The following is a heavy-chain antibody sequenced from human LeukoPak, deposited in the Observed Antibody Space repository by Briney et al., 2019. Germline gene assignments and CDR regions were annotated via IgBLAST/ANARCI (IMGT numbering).Heavy chain of an antibody. CDR1: GYTFTRYH. CDR2: INPSGGST. V-gene: IGHV1-46*01. J-gene: IGHJ4*02. CDR3: AREDGH. Sequence: ASVKVSCKASGYTFTRYHVHWVRQAPGQGLEWMGIINPSGGSTTYAQKFQGRVTMTRDTSTSTVYMELSSLRSEDMAVYYCAREDGHWGQGTLVTVSS.